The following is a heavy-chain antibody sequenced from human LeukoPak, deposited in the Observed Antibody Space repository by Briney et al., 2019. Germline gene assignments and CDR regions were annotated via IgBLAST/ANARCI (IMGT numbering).Heavy chain of an antibody. J-gene: IGHJ4*02. Sequence: SETLSLTCTVSGGSISSYYWSWIRQPLGKGLEWIGYIYYSGSTNYNPSLKSRVTISVDTSKNQFSLKLSSVTAADTAVYYCARSSYYDILTGYYVPPGFDYWGQGTLVTVSS. CDR1: GGSISSYY. V-gene: IGHV4-59*12. CDR2: IYYSGST. D-gene: IGHD3-9*01. CDR3: ARSSYYDILTGYYVPPGFDY.